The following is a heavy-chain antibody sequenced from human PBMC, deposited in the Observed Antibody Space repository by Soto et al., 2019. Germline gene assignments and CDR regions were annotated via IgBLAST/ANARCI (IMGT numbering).Heavy chain of an antibody. CDR1: GYTFTNND. J-gene: IGHJ5*02. CDR2: MNPGSGDT. Sequence: ASVKVSGKASGYTFTNNDVSWVRQATGQGLEWMGWMNPGSGDTGYAQKFQGRVTMTRDISIATAYMELNSLTSEDTAIYYCARMESFGSLNWFDPWGQGTLVTVSS. D-gene: IGHD5-18*01. CDR3: ARMESFGSLNWFDP. V-gene: IGHV1-8*02.